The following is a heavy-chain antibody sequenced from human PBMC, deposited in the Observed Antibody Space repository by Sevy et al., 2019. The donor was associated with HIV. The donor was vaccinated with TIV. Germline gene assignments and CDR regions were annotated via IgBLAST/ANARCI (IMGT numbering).Heavy chain of an antibody. J-gene: IGHJ4*02. D-gene: IGHD6-6*01. CDR1: GGSISSYY. CDR3: ASGYSSSGPFDY. Sequence: SETLSLTCTVSGGSISSYYWSWIRQPPGKGLEWIGYIYYSGSTNYNPSLKSRVTISVDTSKNQFSLKLSSVTTADTAVYYCASGYSSSGPFDYWGQGTLVTVSS. V-gene: IGHV4-59*13. CDR2: IYYSGST.